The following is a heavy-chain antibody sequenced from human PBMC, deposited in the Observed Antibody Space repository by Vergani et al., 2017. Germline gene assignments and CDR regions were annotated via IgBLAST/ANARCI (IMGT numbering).Heavy chain of an antibody. J-gene: IGHJ4*02. CDR2: IHPADSDT. CDR1: GYIFTNYW. V-gene: IGHV5-51*01. Sequence: EVQLVQSGAEVKTPGESLKISCQISGYIFTNYWIGWVRQMPGKGLEWMGIIHPADSDTRYSPSFQGQVNISVDKSISTAYLQRSSLRASDSAMYYCARLYGRDSSGSKYFDYWGQGTLGTVSS. CDR3: ARLYGRDSSGSKYFDY. D-gene: IGHD3-22*01.